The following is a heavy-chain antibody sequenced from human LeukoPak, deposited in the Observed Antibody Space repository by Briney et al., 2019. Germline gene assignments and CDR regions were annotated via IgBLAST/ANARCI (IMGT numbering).Heavy chain of an antibody. J-gene: IGHJ4*02. Sequence: GGSLRLSCAASGFTFSIYAMSWVRQAPGKGLEWVSAISGSGGSTYYADSVKGRFTISRDNSKNTLYLQMNSLRAEDTAVYYCAKLGSSSWVFDYWGQGTLVTVSS. CDR1: GFTFSIYA. CDR3: AKLGSSSWVFDY. CDR2: ISGSGGST. V-gene: IGHV3-23*01. D-gene: IGHD6-13*01.